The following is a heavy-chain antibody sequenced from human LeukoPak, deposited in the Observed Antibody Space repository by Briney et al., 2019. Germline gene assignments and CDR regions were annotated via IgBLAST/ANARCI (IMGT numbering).Heavy chain of an antibody. CDR3: AKAWGAAGTFDS. CDR2: ITPSDSAT. CDR1: GFTFSSYA. D-gene: IGHD6-13*01. Sequence: GGSLRLSCAASGFTFSSYAMTWVRQAPGKGLEWVSTITPSDSATYYADSVRGRLTISRDNSKNTLYVQMNSLRVEDTAVYYCAKAWGAAGTFDSWGQGTLVTVSS. V-gene: IGHV3-23*01. J-gene: IGHJ4*02.